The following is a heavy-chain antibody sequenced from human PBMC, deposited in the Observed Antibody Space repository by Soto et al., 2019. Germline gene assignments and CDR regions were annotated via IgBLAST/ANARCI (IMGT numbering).Heavy chain of an antibody. J-gene: IGHJ5*02. Sequence: EVQLLESGGGLVQPGGSLRLSCAASGFTFSSYAMSWVRRAPGKGLEWVSAISGSGGSTYYADSVKGRLTISRDNSKNTLYLQMNSLRAEDTAAYYCAPERTAMVRGWFDPWGQGPLVTVSS. D-gene: IGHD3-10*01. CDR3: APERTAMVRGWFDP. V-gene: IGHV3-23*01. CDR1: GFTFSSYA. CDR2: ISGSGGST.